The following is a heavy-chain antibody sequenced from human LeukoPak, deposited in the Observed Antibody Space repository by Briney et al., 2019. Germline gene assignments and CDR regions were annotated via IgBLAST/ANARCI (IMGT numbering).Heavy chain of an antibody. J-gene: IGHJ4*02. Sequence: GGSLRLPCAASGFTFSSYDMHWVRQATGKGLEWVSGISHVGDTYYSGSVKGRFTISRENAKNSLYLQMNSLRAGDTAVYYCARVRYVSSWSFDYWGQGTLVTVSS. CDR2: ISHVGDT. CDR1: GFTFSSYD. V-gene: IGHV3-13*01. CDR3: ARVRYVSSWSFDY. D-gene: IGHD6-13*01.